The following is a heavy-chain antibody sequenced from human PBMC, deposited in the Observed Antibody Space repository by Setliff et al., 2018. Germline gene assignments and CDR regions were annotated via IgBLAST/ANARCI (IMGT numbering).Heavy chain of an antibody. CDR2: IYHSGSA. CDR3: AREVGTSTSSDAFDV. CDR1: GDSISSGDYF. V-gene: IGHV4-30-4*08. D-gene: IGHD1-26*01. Sequence: SETLSLTCTVSGDSISSGDYFWSWIRQPPGKGLEWIAYIYHSGSAYYNPSLKSRVTMSVDTSKNQLSLLLTSVTAADTAVYYCAREVGTSTSSDAFDVWGQGMMVTVSS. J-gene: IGHJ3*01.